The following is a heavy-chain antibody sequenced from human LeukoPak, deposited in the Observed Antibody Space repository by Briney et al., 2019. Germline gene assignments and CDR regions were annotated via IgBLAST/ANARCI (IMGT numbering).Heavy chain of an antibody. CDR2: IYWDDDK. D-gene: IGHD3-3*01. CDR1: GFSLSTSGVG. Sequence: SGPTLVKPTQTLTLTCTFSGFSLSTSGVGVGWIRQPPGKALEWLALIYWDDDKRYSPSLKSRLTITKDTSKNQVVLTMTNMDPVDTATYYCAHRGGLTYYDFWSGYKTRDYFDYWGQGALVTVSS. CDR3: AHRGGLTYYDFWSGYKTRDYFDY. V-gene: IGHV2-5*02. J-gene: IGHJ4*02.